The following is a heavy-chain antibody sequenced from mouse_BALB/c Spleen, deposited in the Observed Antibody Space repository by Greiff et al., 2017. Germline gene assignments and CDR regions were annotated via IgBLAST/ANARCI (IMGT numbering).Heavy chain of an antibody. Sequence: VQLKQSGAELVRPGALVKLSCKASGFNIKDYYMHWVKQRPEQGLEWIGWIDPENGNTIYDPKFQGKASITADTSSNTAYLQLSSLTSEDTAVYYCARVDSPFAYWGQGTLVTVSA. V-gene: IGHV14-1*02. CDR1: GFNIKDYY. CDR2: IDPENGNT. J-gene: IGHJ3*01. CDR3: ARVDSPFAY.